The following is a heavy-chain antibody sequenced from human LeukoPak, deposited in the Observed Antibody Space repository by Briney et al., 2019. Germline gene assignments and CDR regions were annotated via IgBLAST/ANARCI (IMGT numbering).Heavy chain of an antibody. Sequence: GASVKVSCKASGYTFATYYMHWVRQAPGQGLEWMGWINPNSGGTNYAQKFQGRVTMTRDTSISTAYMELSSLRSDDTAVYFCARAAPTVTLEFDYWGQGTLVTVSS. CDR2: INPNSGGT. V-gene: IGHV1-2*02. CDR1: GYTFATYY. CDR3: ARAAPTVTLEFDY. D-gene: IGHD2-21*02. J-gene: IGHJ4*02.